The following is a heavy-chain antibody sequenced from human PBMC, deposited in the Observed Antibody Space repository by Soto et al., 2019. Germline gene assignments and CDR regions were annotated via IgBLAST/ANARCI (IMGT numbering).Heavy chain of an antibody. CDR1: GYTFTGYY. D-gene: IGHD2-15*01. CDR3: ARSYCSGGSCYLDAFDI. V-gene: IGHV1-2*04. J-gene: IGHJ3*02. Sequence: ASVKVSCKASGYTFTGYYMHWVRQAPGQGLEWMGWINPNSGGTNYAQKFQGWVTMTRDTSISTAYMELSRLRSDDTAVYYCARSYCSGGSCYLDAFDIWGQGTMVT. CDR2: INPNSGGT.